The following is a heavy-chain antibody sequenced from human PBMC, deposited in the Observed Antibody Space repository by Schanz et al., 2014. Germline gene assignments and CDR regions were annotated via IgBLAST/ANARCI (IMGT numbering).Heavy chain of an antibody. Sequence: EEQMVESGGGLVKPGGSLILSCAASRLTFANEDIHWVRQAPGKGLEWVSAISGSGGDTYYADSVKGRFTISRDNSKNTLYLQMNSLRAEDTAVYYCAKGQLLSYYFDYWGQGTLVTVSS. CDR1: RLTFANED. J-gene: IGHJ4*02. CDR3: AKGQLLSYYFDY. V-gene: IGHV3-23*04. D-gene: IGHD2-21*01. CDR2: ISGSGGDT.